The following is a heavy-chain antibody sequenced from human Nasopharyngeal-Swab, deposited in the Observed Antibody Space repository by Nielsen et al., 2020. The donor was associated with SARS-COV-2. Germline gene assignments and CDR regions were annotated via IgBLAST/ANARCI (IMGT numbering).Heavy chain of an antibody. CDR2: IYTSGST. D-gene: IGHD3-10*01. J-gene: IGHJ6*03. V-gene: IGHV4-61*02. Sequence: WIRQPPGKGLEWIGRIYTSGSTNYNPSLKSRVTISVDTTKNQFSQKLISVTAADTAVYYCARGITTLYYYYYMDVWGKGTTVTVSS. CDR3: ARGITTLYYYYYMDV.